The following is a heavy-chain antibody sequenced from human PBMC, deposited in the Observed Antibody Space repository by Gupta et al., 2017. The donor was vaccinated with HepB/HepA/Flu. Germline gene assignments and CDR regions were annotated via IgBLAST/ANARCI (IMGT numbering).Heavy chain of an antibody. CDR2: IYPDDSET. CDR3: ARHRDLTTSSALGF. V-gene: IGHV5-51*01. Sequence: EVQLVQAGVEVKEPGESLKISCQASGYKFDNYWVAWVRQVPGKGLEWMGIIYPDDSETRYSSSFQGQVTISVDRANRTAFLQWSSLKASDTGVYVGARHRDLTTSSALGFWGQGTLVSVSS. D-gene: IGHD6-6*01. CDR1: GYKFDNYW. J-gene: IGHJ4*02.